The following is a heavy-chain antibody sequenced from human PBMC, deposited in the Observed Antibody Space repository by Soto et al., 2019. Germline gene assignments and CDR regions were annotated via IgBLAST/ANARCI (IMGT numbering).Heavy chain of an antibody. CDR3: ARDGGIAARRYYGMDV. J-gene: IGHJ6*02. D-gene: IGHD6-6*01. CDR1: ALTFRSHH. V-gene: IGHV3-72*01. Sequence: SLSSAASALTFRSHHMGWILQTQGKGLEWVGRSRKKADNYATEYAASVEGRFTISRDDSKNSLYLQMNSLKTEDTAVYYCARDGGIAARRYYGMDVWGQGTTVTVSS. CDR2: SRKKADNYAT.